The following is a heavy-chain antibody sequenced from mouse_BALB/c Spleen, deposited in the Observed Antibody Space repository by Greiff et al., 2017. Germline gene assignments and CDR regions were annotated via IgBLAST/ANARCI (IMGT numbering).Heavy chain of an antibody. V-gene: IGHV5-6-3*01. CDR2: INSNGGST. D-gene: IGHD2-4*01. CDR3: ARDGGMITTLDY. Sequence: EVQVVESGGGLVQPGGSLKLSCAASGFTFSSYGMSWVRQTPDKRLELVATINSNGGSTYYPDSVKGRFTISRDNAKNTLYLQMSSLKSEDTAMYYCARDGGMITTLDYWGQGTTLTVSS. CDR1: GFTFSSYG. J-gene: IGHJ2*01.